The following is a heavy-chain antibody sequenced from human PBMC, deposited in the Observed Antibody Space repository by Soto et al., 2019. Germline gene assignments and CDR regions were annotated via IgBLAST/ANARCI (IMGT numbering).Heavy chain of an antibody. D-gene: IGHD3-3*01. CDR3: AKDGFGGASDY. Sequence: EVQLLESGGGFAQPGGSLRLSCAASGFTFSRYAMHWVRQAPGRGLEWVSTISGSGTNIYYADSVQGRFTISRDNSQNTLFLQMTSLRVDDAATYYCAKDGFGGASDYWGQGTHVTVSS. CDR1: GFTFSRYA. J-gene: IGHJ4*02. CDR2: ISGSGTNI. V-gene: IGHV3-23*01.